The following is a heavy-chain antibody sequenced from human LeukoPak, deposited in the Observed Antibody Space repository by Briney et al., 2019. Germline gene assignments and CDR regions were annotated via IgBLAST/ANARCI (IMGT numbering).Heavy chain of an antibody. J-gene: IGHJ5*02. Sequence: SETLSLTCTVSGGSISSYYWSWIRQPPGKGLEWIGYIYYSGGTNYNPSLKSRVTISVDTSKNQFSLKLSSVTAADTAVYYCAREVVSSSWWGGSEWFDPWGQGTLVTVSS. CDR2: IYYSGGT. V-gene: IGHV4-59*01. CDR3: AREVVSSSWWGGSEWFDP. D-gene: IGHD6-13*01. CDR1: GGSISSYY.